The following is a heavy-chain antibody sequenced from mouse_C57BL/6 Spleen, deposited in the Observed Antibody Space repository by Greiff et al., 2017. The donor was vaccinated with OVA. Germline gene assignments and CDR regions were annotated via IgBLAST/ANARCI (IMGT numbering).Heavy chain of an antibody. CDR1: GFTFSDYY. J-gene: IGHJ4*01. CDR2: INYDGSST. Sequence: EVQVVESEGGLVQPGSSMKLSCTASGFTFSDYYMAWVRQVPEKGLEWVANINYDGSSTYYLDSLKSRFIISRDNAKNILYLQMRSLKSEDTATYYCARDKGVYGVRGYAMDDWGQGTSVTVSS. D-gene: IGHD1-1*02. CDR3: ARDKGVYGVRGYAMDD. V-gene: IGHV5-16*01.